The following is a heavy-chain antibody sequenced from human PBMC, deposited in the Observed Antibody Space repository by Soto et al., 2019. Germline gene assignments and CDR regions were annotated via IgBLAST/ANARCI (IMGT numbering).Heavy chain of an antibody. CDR1: GGSFSGYY. D-gene: IGHD6-6*01. CDR2: INHSGST. CDR3: ASKKVDSSSLDFDY. J-gene: IGHJ4*02. Sequence: QVQLQRWGAGLLKPSETLSLTCAVYGGSFSGYYWSWIRQPPGKGLEWIGEINHSGSTNYNPSLKSRVTISVDTSKNQFSLKLSSVTAADTAVYYCASKKVDSSSLDFDYWGQGTLVTVSS. V-gene: IGHV4-34*01.